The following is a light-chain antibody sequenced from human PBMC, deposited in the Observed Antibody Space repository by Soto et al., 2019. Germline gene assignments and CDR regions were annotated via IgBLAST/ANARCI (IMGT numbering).Light chain of an antibody. J-gene: IGLJ2*01. Sequence: QSVLTQPPSVSAAPGQKVTISCSGSSSNIGNKYVSWYQQLPGKAPKLLIYDNNSRPSGIPDRFSASKSGTSATLGITGLQTGDEADYYCGTWDSSLSEMVFGGGTKVTVL. V-gene: IGLV1-51*01. CDR1: SSNIGNKY. CDR2: DNN. CDR3: GTWDSSLSEMV.